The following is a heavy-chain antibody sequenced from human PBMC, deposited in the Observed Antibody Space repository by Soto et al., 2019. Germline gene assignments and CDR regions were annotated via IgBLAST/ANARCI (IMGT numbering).Heavy chain of an antibody. CDR1: GFTFSDST. CDR2: IRNKADSYAT. V-gene: IGHV3-73*01. CDR3: SGPIRSVGP. J-gene: IGHJ5*02. Sequence: EVQLVESGGGLVQPGGSLKLSYAASGFTFSDSTMHWVRQASGKGLEWVGRIRNKADSYATVYAASVKGRFTISRDDSKNMAYLQMNSLKTEDTAVYYCSGPIRSVGPWGQGTLVTVSS.